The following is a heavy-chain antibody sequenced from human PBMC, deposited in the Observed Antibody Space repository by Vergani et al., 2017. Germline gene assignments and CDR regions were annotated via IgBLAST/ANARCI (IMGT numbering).Heavy chain of an antibody. V-gene: IGHV1-18*01. CDR3: ARDNTVYCSSTSCPSEGLDY. Sequence: QIQLVQSAAEVKKPGAALNVSCKASGYTFRNKDISWLRQAPGQGLEWMGSISPHTGRTNTAQQFQDRVIMTTDTSTSTAYMELRSLRSDDTAVYYCARDNTVYCSSTSCPSEGLDYWGQGTLVTVSS. J-gene: IGHJ4*02. CDR1: GYTFRNKD. CDR2: ISPHTGRT. D-gene: IGHD2-2*01.